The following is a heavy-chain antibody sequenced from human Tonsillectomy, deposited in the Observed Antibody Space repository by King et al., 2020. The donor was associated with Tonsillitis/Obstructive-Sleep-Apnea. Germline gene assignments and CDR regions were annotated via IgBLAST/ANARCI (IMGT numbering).Heavy chain of an antibody. CDR3: ARDRSRGFGELLTTDDY. J-gene: IGHJ4*02. Sequence: VQLQQWGAGLLKPSETLSLPCAVYGGSFSGYYWSWIRQPPGKGLEWIGEINHSGSTNYNPSLKSRVTISVDTSKNQFSLKLSSVTAADTAVYYCARDRSRGFGELLTTDDYWGQGTLVTVSS. V-gene: IGHV4-34*01. D-gene: IGHD3-10*01. CDR1: GGSFSGYY. CDR2: INHSGST.